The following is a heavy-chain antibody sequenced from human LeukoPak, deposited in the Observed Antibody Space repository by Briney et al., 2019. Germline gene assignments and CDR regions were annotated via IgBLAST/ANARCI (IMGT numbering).Heavy chain of an antibody. Sequence: GGSLRLSCAASGVTFSSHSMDWVRQAPGKGLEWVSSISSSSTYIYYAASVKGRFTISRDNAKNSLYLQMNSLRAEDTAVYYCARDLRGSTTGTTSAFDIWGQGTMVTVSS. V-gene: IGHV3-21*01. CDR1: GVTFSSHS. J-gene: IGHJ3*02. CDR2: ISSSSTYI. CDR3: ARDLRGSTTGTTSAFDI. D-gene: IGHD1-1*01.